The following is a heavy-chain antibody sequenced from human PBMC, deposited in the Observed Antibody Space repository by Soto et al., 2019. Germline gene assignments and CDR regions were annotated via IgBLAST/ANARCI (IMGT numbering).Heavy chain of an antibody. CDR2: IYYTGTS. V-gene: IGHV4-59*08. CDR3: ARLGGYYQAFDN. CDR1: GGSISSGY. D-gene: IGHD3-3*01. J-gene: IGHJ4*02. Sequence: SETLSLTCSVSGGSISSGYWTWIRQPPGKGLEWVGYIYYTGTSKYNPSLKSRVTISVNSSKNQFSLKLDSVTAADTAVYYCARLGGYYQAFDNWGQGTLVTVSS.